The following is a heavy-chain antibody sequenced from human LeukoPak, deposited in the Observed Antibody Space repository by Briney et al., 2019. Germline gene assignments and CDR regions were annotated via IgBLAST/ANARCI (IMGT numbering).Heavy chain of an antibody. J-gene: IGHJ4*02. Sequence: GGSLRLSCAASGFTFSSYGMHWVRQAPGKGLEWVAVIWYAGSNKYYADSVKGRFTISRDNSKNTLYLQMNSLRAEDTAVYYCARDSQWLAPFDYWGQGTLVTVSS. CDR1: GFTFSSYG. CDR2: IWYAGSNK. V-gene: IGHV3-33*01. D-gene: IGHD6-19*01. CDR3: ARDSQWLAPFDY.